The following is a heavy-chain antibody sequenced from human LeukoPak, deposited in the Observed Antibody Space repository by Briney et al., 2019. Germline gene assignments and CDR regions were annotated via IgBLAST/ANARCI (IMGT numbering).Heavy chain of an antibody. CDR1: GYSFTSYW. V-gene: IGHV5-51*01. Sequence: GESLKISCKGSGYSFTSYWIGWVRQMPGKGLEWMGIIYPGDSDTRYSPSFQGQVTISADKSISTAYLQCSSLKASDTAMYYCARQGYSSGWYVIYYFDYWGQGTLVTVSS. J-gene: IGHJ4*02. D-gene: IGHD6-19*01. CDR2: IYPGDSDT. CDR3: ARQGYSSGWYVIYYFDY.